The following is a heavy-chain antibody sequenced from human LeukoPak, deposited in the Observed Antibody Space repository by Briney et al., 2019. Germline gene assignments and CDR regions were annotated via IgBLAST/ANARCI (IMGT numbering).Heavy chain of an antibody. Sequence: GGSLRLSCEAFGFTFHSYWMSWVRQAPGKGLEWVANINGDGREEYYVDSLTGRFTISRDNAKNSLYLQMNGLTAEDTAVYYCARSPEKGTVDYWGQGSLVTVSS. CDR2: INGDGREE. CDR1: GFTFHSYW. CDR3: ARSPEKGTVDY. J-gene: IGHJ4*02. D-gene: IGHD1-1*01. V-gene: IGHV3-7*01.